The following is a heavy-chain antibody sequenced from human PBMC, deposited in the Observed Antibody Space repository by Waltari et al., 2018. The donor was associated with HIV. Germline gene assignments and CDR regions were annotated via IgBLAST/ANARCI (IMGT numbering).Heavy chain of an antibody. CDR2: LNPKTGDT. J-gene: IGHJ4*02. CDR1: TYSFISSD. D-gene: IGHD2-21*02. CDR3: ARGRKEWLLSGPFDY. V-gene: IGHV1-8*01. Sequence: QVQLMQSGAEVKKHGASVTVSCQTTTYSFISSDINWVRQAPGQGREWMGWLNPKTGDTGSAQKFQSRVTMTWNSSISSVYMELSSLRSDDTAVYFCARGRKEWLLSGPFDYWGQGTLVTVAS.